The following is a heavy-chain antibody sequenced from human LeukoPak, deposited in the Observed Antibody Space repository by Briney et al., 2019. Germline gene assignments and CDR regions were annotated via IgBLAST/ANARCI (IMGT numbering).Heavy chain of an antibody. CDR1: GGSFSGYY. D-gene: IGHD3-10*01. V-gene: IGHV4-31*11. CDR2: IYYSGST. J-gene: IGHJ3*02. CDR3: ARVPPEWFGELSYAFDI. Sequence: SETLSLTCAVYGGSFSGYYWSWIRQHPGKGLEWIGYIYYSGSTYYNPSLKSRVTISVDTSKNQFSLKLSSVTAADTAVYYCARVPPEWFGELSYAFDIWGQGTMVTVSS.